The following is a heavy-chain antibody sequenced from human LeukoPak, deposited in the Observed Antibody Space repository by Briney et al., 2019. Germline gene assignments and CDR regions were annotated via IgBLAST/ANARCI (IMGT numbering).Heavy chain of an antibody. J-gene: IGHJ4*02. V-gene: IGHV1-2*02. D-gene: IGHD6-6*01. CDR2: IAPNSGGT. Sequence: ASVKVSCKASGYTFTGYHMHWVRQAPGQGLEWMGWIAPNSGGTNYAQKFQGRVTMTRDTSISTAYMEVSRLRSDDTAVYYCARQYSSSSGRLYDYWGQGTLVTVSS. CDR1: GYTFTGYH. CDR3: ARQYSSSSGRLYDY.